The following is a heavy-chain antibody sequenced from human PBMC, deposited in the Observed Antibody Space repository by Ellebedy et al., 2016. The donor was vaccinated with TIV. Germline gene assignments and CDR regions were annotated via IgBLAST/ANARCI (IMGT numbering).Heavy chain of an antibody. CDR3: ARGLAPSGLLRFLNWFDP. V-gene: IGHV1-24*01. CDR2: FDPHDGET. CDR1: GDTLSELS. D-gene: IGHD3-3*01. J-gene: IGHJ5*02. Sequence: ASVKVSXKVSGDTLSELSIHWVRQAPGKGLEWMGGFDPHDGETLYAQKFQSRVTITADESTSTVYMDLRSLRPDDTAVYYCARGLAPSGLLRFLNWFDPWGQGTLVTVSS.